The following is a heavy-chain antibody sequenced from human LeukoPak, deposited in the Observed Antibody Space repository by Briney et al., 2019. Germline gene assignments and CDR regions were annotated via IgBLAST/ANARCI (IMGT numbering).Heavy chain of an antibody. CDR2: ISSSSSTI. J-gene: IGHJ4*02. Sequence: GGSLRPSCAASGFTFSSYSMNWVRQAPGKGLEWVSYISSSSSTIYYADSVKGRFTISRDNAKNSLYLQMNSLRAEDTAVYYCARDRITFGGVYYFDYWGRGTLVTVSS. V-gene: IGHV3-48*01. CDR1: GFTFSSYS. CDR3: ARDRITFGGVYYFDY. D-gene: IGHD3-16*01.